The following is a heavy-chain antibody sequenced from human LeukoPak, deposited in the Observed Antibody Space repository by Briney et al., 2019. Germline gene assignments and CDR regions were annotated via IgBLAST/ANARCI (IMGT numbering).Heavy chain of an antibody. Sequence: GRSLRLSCAASGFTFDDYAMHWVRQAAGKGLEWVSGISWNSGSIGYADSVKGRFTISRDNAKNSLYLQMNSLRAEDTALYYCAKAMELWTNDAFDIWGQGTMVTVSS. J-gene: IGHJ3*02. CDR1: GFTFDDYA. CDR3: AKAMELWTNDAFDI. CDR2: ISWNSGSI. V-gene: IGHV3-9*01. D-gene: IGHD5-18*01.